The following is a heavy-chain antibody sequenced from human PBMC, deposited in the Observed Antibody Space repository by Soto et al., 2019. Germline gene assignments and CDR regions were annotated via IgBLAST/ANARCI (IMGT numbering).Heavy chain of an antibody. J-gene: IGHJ4*02. CDR2: ISYDGSNK. D-gene: IGHD3-10*01. Sequence: GGSLRLSCAASGFTFSSYAMHWVRQAPGKGLEWVAVISYDGSNKYYADSVKGRFTISRDNSKNTLYLQMNSLRAEDTAVYYCARDTMVRGVIYYFDYWGQGTLVTVSS. CDR3: ARDTMVRGVIYYFDY. CDR1: GFTFSSYA. V-gene: IGHV3-30-3*01.